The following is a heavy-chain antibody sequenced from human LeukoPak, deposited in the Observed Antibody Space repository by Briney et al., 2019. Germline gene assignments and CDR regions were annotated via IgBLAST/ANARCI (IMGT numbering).Heavy chain of an antibody. V-gene: IGHV3-30-3*01. J-gene: IGHJ4*02. CDR1: GFTFSSYA. CDR3: AREWRAFDY. CDR2: ISYDGSNK. D-gene: IGHD3-3*01. Sequence: GGSLRLSCAAPGFTFSSYAMHWVRQAPGKGLEWVAVISYDGSNKYYADSVKGRFTISRDNSKNTLYLQMNSLRAEDTAVYYCAREWRAFDYWGQGTLVTVSS.